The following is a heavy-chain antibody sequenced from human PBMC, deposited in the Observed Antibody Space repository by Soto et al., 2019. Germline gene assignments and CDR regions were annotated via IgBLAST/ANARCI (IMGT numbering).Heavy chain of an antibody. Sequence: SETLSLTCTVSGGSITSSIYYWGWISHPPGKGLEWIGSIYYSGSTYYNPSLKSRVTISVDTSKNQFSLKLSSVTAADTAVYYCARHPRKYSSGWYPWFDPWGQGTLVTVSS. J-gene: IGHJ5*02. CDR2: IYYSGST. CDR3: ARHPRKYSSGWYPWFDP. V-gene: IGHV4-39*01. CDR1: GGSITSSIYY. D-gene: IGHD6-19*01.